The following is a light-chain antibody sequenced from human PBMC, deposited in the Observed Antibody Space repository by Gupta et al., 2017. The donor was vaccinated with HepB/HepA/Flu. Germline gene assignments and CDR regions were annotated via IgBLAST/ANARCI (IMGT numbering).Light chain of an antibody. CDR3: PAWDSSLSAQV. Sequence: QAGLTQPPSVSTGLRQTATLTCTGNSNNVGNQGAAWLQQHQVHPPKLLSYKNNNRPSGISERFSASRSGTTASLTITGLQPEDEADYYCPAWDSSLSAQVFGGGTKLTVL. CDR2: KNN. CDR1: SNNVGNQG. J-gene: IGLJ2*01. V-gene: IGLV10-54*04.